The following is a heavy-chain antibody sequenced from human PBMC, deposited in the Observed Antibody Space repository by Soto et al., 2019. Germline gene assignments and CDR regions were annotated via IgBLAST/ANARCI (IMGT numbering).Heavy chain of an antibody. J-gene: IGHJ3*02. CDR3: AKDWRYNYATDAFDI. CDR2: ISYDGSEK. V-gene: IGHV3-30*18. Sequence: QVQLVESGGGVVQPGRSLRLSCAASRFTFSTYGMHWVRQAPGKGLEWVAVISYDGSEKYYADSVKGRFTISRDNSKNTLYLQMDSLRTEDTAVYYCAKDWRYNYATDAFDIWGQGTMVTVSS. D-gene: IGHD5-18*01. CDR1: RFTFSTYG.